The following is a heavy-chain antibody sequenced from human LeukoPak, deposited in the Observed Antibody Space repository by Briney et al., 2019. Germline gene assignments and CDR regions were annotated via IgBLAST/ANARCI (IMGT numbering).Heavy chain of an antibody. J-gene: IGHJ4*02. CDR2: ISRSGSTK. D-gene: IGHD3-22*01. CDR1: GFTFSDYN. V-gene: IGHV3-11*04. CDR3: ARDQLGSGYGISDY. Sequence: GGSLRLSCAASGFTFSDYNMRWIRQAPGKGLEWVSSISRSGSTKYYADSVKGRFTISRDNAKNSLYLQMNSLRAEDTAVYYCARDQLGSGYGISDYWGQGTLVTVSS.